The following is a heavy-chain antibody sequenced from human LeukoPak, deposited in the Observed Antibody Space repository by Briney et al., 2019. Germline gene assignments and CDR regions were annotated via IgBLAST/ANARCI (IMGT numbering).Heavy chain of an antibody. CDR3: ARDRVVGATADAFDI. J-gene: IGHJ3*02. D-gene: IGHD1-26*01. CDR2: IGGSGDST. CDR1: GFTFSSCS. V-gene: IGHV3-23*01. Sequence: GGSLRLSCAASGFTFSSCSMNWVRQAAGKGLEWVPAIGGSGDSTYYADSVKGRFTISRDNSKNTLYLQINSVRAEDTAVYYCARDRVVGATADAFDIWGQGTMVTVSS.